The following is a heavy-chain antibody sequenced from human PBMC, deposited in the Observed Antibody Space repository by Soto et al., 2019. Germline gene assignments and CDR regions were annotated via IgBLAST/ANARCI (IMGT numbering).Heavy chain of an antibody. D-gene: IGHD6-19*01. CDR2: MKQDGSEK. CDR3: ARDASSGWYSTAYFQH. Sequence: TGGSLRLSCAASGFTFSSYLMSWVRQAPGKGLEWVANMKQDGSEKYYVDSVKGRFTISRDNAKNSLYLQMNSLRAEDTAVYYCARDASSGWYSTAYFQHWGQGTLVTVSS. J-gene: IGHJ1*01. CDR1: GFTFSSYL. V-gene: IGHV3-7*01.